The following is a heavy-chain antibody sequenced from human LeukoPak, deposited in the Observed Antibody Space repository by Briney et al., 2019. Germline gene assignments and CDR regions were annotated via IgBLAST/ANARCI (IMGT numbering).Heavy chain of an antibody. V-gene: IGHV1-18*01. CDR3: ARYSGYDYFDY. CDR2: ISAYNGNT. J-gene: IGHJ4*02. D-gene: IGHD5-12*01. CDR1: GYTFTSYG. Sequence: ASVKVSCKASGYTFTSYGISWVRQARGQGLEWMGWISAYNGNTNYAQKLQGRVTMTTDTSTSTAYLKLRSLRSDDTAVYCCARYSGYDYFDYWGQGTLVTVSS.